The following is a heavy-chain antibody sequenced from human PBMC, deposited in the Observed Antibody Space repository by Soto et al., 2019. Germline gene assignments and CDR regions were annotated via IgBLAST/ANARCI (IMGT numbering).Heavy chain of an antibody. J-gene: IGHJ6*03. D-gene: IGHD3-3*01. Sequence: GASVKVSCKASGYTFTSYGISWVRQAPGQGLEWMGWISAYNGNTNYAQKLQGRVTMTTDTSTSTAYVELRSLRSDDTAVYYCAREGGGYYDFWSGPNPYYYYYMDVWGKGTTVTVSS. CDR3: AREGGGYYDFWSGPNPYYYYYMDV. V-gene: IGHV1-18*01. CDR2: ISAYNGNT. CDR1: GYTFTSYG.